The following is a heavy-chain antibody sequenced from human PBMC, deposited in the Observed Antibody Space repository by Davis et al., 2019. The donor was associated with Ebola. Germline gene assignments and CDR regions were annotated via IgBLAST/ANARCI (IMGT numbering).Heavy chain of an antibody. CDR2: IIPIFGTA. CDR3: ARAGYSSGWTSAFDY. V-gene: IGHV1-69*13. Sequence: SVKVSCKASVGTFSSYAISWVRQAPGQGLEWMGGIIPIFGTANYAQKFQGRVTITADESTSTAYMELSSLRSEDTAVYYCARAGYSSGWTSAFDYWGQGTLVTVSS. CDR1: VGTFSSYA. J-gene: IGHJ4*02. D-gene: IGHD6-19*01.